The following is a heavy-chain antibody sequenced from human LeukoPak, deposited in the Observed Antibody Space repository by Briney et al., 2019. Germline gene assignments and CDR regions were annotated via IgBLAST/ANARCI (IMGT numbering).Heavy chain of an antibody. J-gene: IGHJ4*02. CDR2: MNPNSGDT. CDR1: GYTFTSYD. D-gene: IGHD5-12*01. Sequence: ASVKVSCKASGYTFTSYDINWVRQAAGQWLECMAWMNPNSGDTGYAQKFQGRVTITRNTSISTAFLELSSLRSEDTAVYYCARGVATNYWGQGTLVTVSS. V-gene: IGHV1-8*03. CDR3: ARGVATNY.